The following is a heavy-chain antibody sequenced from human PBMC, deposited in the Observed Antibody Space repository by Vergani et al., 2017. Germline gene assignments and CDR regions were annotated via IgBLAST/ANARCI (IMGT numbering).Heavy chain of an antibody. J-gene: IGHJ6*02. V-gene: IGHV4-59*01. CDR1: GGSISSYY. CDR3: ASGSSGWYVGAYGMDV. CDR2: IYYSGST. D-gene: IGHD6-19*01. Sequence: QVQLQESGPGLVKPSETLSLTCTVSGGSISSYYWSWIRQPPGKGLEWIGYIYYSGSTNYNPSLKSRVTISVDTSKNQFSLKLSSVTAADTAVYYCASGSSGWYVGAYGMDVWGQGTTVTVSS.